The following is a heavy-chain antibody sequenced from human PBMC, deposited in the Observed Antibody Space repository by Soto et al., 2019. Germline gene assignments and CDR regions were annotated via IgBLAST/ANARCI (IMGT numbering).Heavy chain of an antibody. J-gene: IGHJ4*02. CDR3: ANDHPSSGWPTFQY. CDR1: GLFIGSSA. V-gene: IGHV3-23*01. Sequence: PGGSLRLSCTASGLFIGSSAMSWVRQVPGEGLQWVAAITRDGRTYYAESVKGRFAISRDDSKNSLILQMNSLRVDDTALYFCANDHPSSGWPTFQYWGQGTPVTVSS. D-gene: IGHD6-19*01. CDR2: ITRDGRT.